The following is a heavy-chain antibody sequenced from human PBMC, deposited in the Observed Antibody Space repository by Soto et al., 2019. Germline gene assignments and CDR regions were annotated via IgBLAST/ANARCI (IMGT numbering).Heavy chain of an antibody. Sequence: EVRLVESGGGLVKPGRSLRLSCAASGFVFDDFAMHWVRQAPGKGLEWVSGISWNSGYIGYAASVKGRFTISRYNSKRSLYLQMNSLTAEDTALYYCAKAREYRTGNYFYGMNVWGQGTTVTVSS. D-gene: IGHD1-1*01. V-gene: IGHV3-9*01. CDR1: GFVFDDFA. J-gene: IGHJ6*02. CDR3: AKAREYRTGNYFYGMNV. CDR2: ISWNSGYI.